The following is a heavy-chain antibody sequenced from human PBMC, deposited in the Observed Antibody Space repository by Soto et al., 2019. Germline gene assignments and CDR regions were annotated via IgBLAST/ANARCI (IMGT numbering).Heavy chain of an antibody. V-gene: IGHV1-69*06. Sequence: QVQLVQTGAEVKKPGSSVKVSCQTSGGTFTTSTISWVRQAPGQGLEWMGGIIPVFGTPSYAQKFQDRVTMIADKSSSTACMELRNMRSEDTAVDYCARPADYVSGFAQWGQGTLVTVSS. CDR3: ARPADYVSGFAQ. J-gene: IGHJ4*02. CDR2: IIPVFGTP. CDR1: GGTFTTST. D-gene: IGHD3-16*01.